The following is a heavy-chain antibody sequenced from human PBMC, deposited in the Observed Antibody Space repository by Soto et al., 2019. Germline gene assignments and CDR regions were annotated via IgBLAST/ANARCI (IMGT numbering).Heavy chain of an antibody. CDR2: IYYSGST. V-gene: IGHV4-59*08. CDR3: ARHNYGSGSTYFDY. D-gene: IGHD3-10*01. CDR1: GGSFSGYS. Sequence: PSETLSLTCAVYGGSFSGYSWTWIRQPPGKGLEWIGYIYYSGSTNYNPSLKSRVTISVDTSKNQFSLKLNSMTAADTAVYYCARHNYGSGSTYFDYWGQGTLVTVSS. J-gene: IGHJ4*02.